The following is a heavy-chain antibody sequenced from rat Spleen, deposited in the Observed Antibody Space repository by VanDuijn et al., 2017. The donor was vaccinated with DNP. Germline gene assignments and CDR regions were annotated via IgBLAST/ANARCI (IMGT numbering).Heavy chain of an antibody. CDR1: GFTFSNYG. D-gene: IGHD1-9*01. CDR2: LSTGGDKS. Sequence: EVQLVESGGGLVQPGRSLKLSCAASGFTFSNYGMAWVRQAPTKGLEWVASLSTGGDKSDYRDSVKGRFTISRDDAENTLYLQMNSLRSEDTATYYCARRGYYGYNTFDYWGQGVMVTVSS. J-gene: IGHJ2*01. CDR3: ARRGYYGYNTFDY. V-gene: IGHV5S13*01.